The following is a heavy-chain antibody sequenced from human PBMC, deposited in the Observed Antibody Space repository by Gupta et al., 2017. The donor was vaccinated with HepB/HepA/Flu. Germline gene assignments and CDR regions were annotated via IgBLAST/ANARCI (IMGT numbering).Heavy chain of an antibody. CDR3: ARGIRDNWFDH. D-gene: IGHD2/OR15-2a*01. V-gene: IGHV3-30-3*01. Sequence: QVQLVESGGGVVQPGRSLRLSCAASGFTFSSYAMHWVRQAPGKGLEWVAVISYEGSNKYDADSVKGRFTISRDNAKNTLYLQMNSLRAEDTAVYDGARGIRDNWFDHWGQGTMVTVSS. CDR2: ISYEGSNK. CDR1: GFTFSSYA. J-gene: IGHJ5*02.